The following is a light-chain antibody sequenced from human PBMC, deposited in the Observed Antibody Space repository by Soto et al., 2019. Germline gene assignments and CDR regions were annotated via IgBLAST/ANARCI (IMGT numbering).Light chain of an antibody. CDR2: EVS. CDR3: SSYTSGSTLVV. J-gene: IGLJ2*01. V-gene: IGLV2-14*01. Sequence: QSVLTQPASVSGSPGQSITISCTGTSSDVGGYNYVSWYQQHPGKAPKLMIYEVSNRPSEVSNRFSGYKSGNTASLTISGLQAEDEGNYYCSSYTSGSTLVVFGGGTKVTVL. CDR1: SSDVGGYNY.